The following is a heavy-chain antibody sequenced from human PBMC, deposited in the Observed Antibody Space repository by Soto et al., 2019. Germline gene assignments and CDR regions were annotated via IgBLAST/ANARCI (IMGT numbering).Heavy chain of an antibody. J-gene: IGHJ6*02. CDR3: AKAIYAFITGTQNYYGMDV. CDR2: ISGSGGST. Sequence: GGSLRLSCAASGFTFSSYAMSWVRQAPGKGLEWVSAISGSGGSTYYADSVKGRFTISRDNSKNTLYLQMNSLRAEDTAVYYCAKAIYAFITGTQNYYGMDVWGQGTTVTVSS. V-gene: IGHV3-23*01. D-gene: IGHD1-7*01. CDR1: GFTFSSYA.